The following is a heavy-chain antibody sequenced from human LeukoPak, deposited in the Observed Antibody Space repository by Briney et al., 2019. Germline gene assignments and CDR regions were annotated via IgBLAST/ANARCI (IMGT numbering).Heavy chain of an antibody. CDR2: INPNSGGT. J-gene: IGHJ4*02. CDR1: GYTFIGYY. CDR3: ATSVLSVPDY. Sequence: GASVKVSCKASGYTFIGYYIHWVRQAPGQGLEWMGWINPNSGGTNYAQNFQGRVTMTRDTSITTTYMELNSLKSGDTAVYYCATSVLSVPDYWGQGTLVTVSS. V-gene: IGHV1-2*02. D-gene: IGHD2-8*01.